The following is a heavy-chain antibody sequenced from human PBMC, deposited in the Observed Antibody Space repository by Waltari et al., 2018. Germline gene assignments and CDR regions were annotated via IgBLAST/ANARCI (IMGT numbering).Heavy chain of an antibody. J-gene: IGHJ4*02. V-gene: IGHV4-61*02. Sequence: QVQLQESGPGLVKPSQTLSLTCTVSGGSISSGSYYLGWIRQPAGKGLEWIGRMYTSGTTEYNPSLKSRVTISVDTSKNQFSLKLTSVTAADTALYYCAREFDSWGQGTLVTVSS. CDR3: AREFDS. CDR2: MYTSGTT. CDR1: GGSISSGSYY.